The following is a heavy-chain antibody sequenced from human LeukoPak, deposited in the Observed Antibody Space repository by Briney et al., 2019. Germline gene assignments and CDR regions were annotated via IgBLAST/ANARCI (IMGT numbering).Heavy chain of an antibody. J-gene: IGHJ4*02. CDR2: ISSSTTYI. CDR3: ARGPYYDILTGYSNDY. CDR1: GFTFSTYS. Sequence: GGSLRLSCAASGFTFSTYSMNWVRQAPGKGLEWVSSISSSTTYIYYADSVKGRFTISRDNAKNSLYLQMHSLRAEDTAMYYCARGPYYDILTGYSNDYWGQGTLVTVSS. D-gene: IGHD3-9*01. V-gene: IGHV3-21*01.